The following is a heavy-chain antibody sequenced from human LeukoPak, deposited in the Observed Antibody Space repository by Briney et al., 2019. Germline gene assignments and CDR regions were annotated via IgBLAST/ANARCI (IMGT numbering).Heavy chain of an antibody. J-gene: IGHJ5*02. D-gene: IGHD4-17*01. Sequence: GGSLRLSCAASGFTFSSYGMHWVRQAPGKGLEWVSYITSSSSIVHYAESVKGRFTISRDNAKNSLYLQMNSLRDEDTAVYYCARAAVTTLDNWFDPWGQGTLVTVSS. CDR1: GFTFSSYG. V-gene: IGHV3-48*02. CDR3: ARAAVTTLDNWFDP. CDR2: ITSSSSIV.